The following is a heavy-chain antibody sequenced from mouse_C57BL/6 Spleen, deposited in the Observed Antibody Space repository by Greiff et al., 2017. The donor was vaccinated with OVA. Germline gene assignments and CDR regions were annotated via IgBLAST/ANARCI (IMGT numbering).Heavy chain of an antibody. Sequence: QVQLQQSGAELARPGASVKLSCKASGYTFTSYGISWVKQRTGQGLEWIGMIHPNSGSTNYNEKFKSKATLTVDKSSSTAYMQLSSLTSEDSAVYYCAREAAQAGDYYAMDYWGQGTSVTVSS. CDR2: IHPNSGST. J-gene: IGHJ4*01. V-gene: IGHV1-81*01. D-gene: IGHD3-2*02. CDR3: AREAAQAGDYYAMDY. CDR1: GYTFTSYG.